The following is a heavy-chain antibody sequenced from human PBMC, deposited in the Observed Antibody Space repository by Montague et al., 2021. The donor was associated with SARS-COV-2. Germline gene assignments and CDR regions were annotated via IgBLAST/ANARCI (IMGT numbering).Heavy chain of an antibody. CDR2: VLYTGTP. D-gene: IGHD2-15*01. J-gene: IGHJ4*02. V-gene: IGHV4-39*07. CDR1: GGSIANSHKY. Sequence: SETLSLTCTVSGGSIANSHKYWGWVRQPPGKGLEWIGSVLYTGTPYDHPSLTARVTISVDTSKNQFSLKLYSVTAADTATYCCVGGGASADAGDYWGQGTLVTVSS. CDR3: VGGGASADAGDY.